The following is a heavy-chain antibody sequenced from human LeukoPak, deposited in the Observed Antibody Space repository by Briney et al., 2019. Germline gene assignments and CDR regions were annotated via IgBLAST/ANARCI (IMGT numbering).Heavy chain of an antibody. J-gene: IGHJ4*02. CDR3: ARVRYCSSTSCYLFDY. CDR2: IYYSGST. D-gene: IGHD2-2*01. Sequence: SWIRQPPGKGLEWIGYIYYSGSTYYNPSLKSRVTISVDTSKNQFSLKLSSVTAADTAVYYCARVRYCSSTSCYLFDYWGQGTLVTVSS. V-gene: IGHV4-30-4*08.